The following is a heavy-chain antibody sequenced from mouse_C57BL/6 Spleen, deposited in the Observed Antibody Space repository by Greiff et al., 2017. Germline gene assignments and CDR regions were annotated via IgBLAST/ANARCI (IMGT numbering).Heavy chain of an antibody. D-gene: IGHD2-4*01. CDR3: ARAGPVRLHFDY. Sequence: QVQLQQPGAELVKPGASVKLSCKASGYTFTSYWMHWVKQRPGQGLEWIGMIHPNSGSTNYNEKFKSKATLTVDKSSSTAYMQLSSLTSEDSAVYYCARAGPVRLHFDYWGQGTTLTVSS. J-gene: IGHJ2*01. CDR1: GYTFTSYW. V-gene: IGHV1-64*01. CDR2: IHPNSGST.